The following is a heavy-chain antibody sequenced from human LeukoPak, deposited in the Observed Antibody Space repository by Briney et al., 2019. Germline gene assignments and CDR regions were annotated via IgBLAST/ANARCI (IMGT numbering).Heavy chain of an antibody. D-gene: IGHD5-18*01. CDR2: INHSGST. Sequence: TASETLSLTCAVYGGSFSGYYWSWIRQPPGKGLEWIGEINHSGSTNYNPSLKSRVTISVDTSKNQFSLKLSSVTAADTAVYYCARAGRGDPYAIQLWSRWYNWFDPWGQGTLVTVSS. CDR1: GGSFSGYY. CDR3: ARAGRGDPYAIQLWSRWYNWFDP. J-gene: IGHJ5*02. V-gene: IGHV4-34*01.